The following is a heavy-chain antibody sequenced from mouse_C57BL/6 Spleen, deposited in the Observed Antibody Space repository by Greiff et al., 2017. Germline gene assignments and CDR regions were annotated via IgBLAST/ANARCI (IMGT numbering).Heavy chain of an antibody. V-gene: IGHV5-9*01. CDR1: GFTFSSYT. J-gene: IGHJ4*01. D-gene: IGHD1-1*01. Sequence: EVKLVESGGGLVKPGGSLKLSCAASGFTFSSYTMSWVRQTPEKRLEWVATISGGGGNTYYPDSVKGRFTIARDNAKNTLYLQMSSLGSEDTALYYCARRGTTVVDGAMDYWGQGTSVTVSS. CDR3: ARRGTTVVDGAMDY. CDR2: ISGGGGNT.